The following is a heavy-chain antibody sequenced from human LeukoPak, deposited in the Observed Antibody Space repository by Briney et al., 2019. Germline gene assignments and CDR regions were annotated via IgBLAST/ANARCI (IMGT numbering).Heavy chain of an antibody. CDR2: IKQDGSEK. CDR1: GFTLSSYW. Sequence: GGSLRLSCAASGFTLSSYWMSWVRQAPGKGLEWVANIKQDGSEKYYVDSVKGRFTISRDNAKNSLYLQMNSLRAEDTAVYYCARTDPLPGYSSSWGSYYFDYWGQGTLVTVSS. D-gene: IGHD6-13*01. V-gene: IGHV3-7*01. J-gene: IGHJ4*02. CDR3: ARTDPLPGYSSSWGSYYFDY.